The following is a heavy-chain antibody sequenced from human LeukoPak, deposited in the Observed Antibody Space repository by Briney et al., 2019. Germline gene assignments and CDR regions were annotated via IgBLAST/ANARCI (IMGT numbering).Heavy chain of an antibody. Sequence: ASVKVSCKASGYTFTVYYMHWVPDGPGQGLEWMGIINTSGGGTSDAQKFQGRVTQNRDTSTSKVYMELSSLRSEDTAVYYCPRSTIHETSHFDYWREGTLVSVST. CDR1: GYTFTVYY. J-gene: IGHJ4*02. D-gene: IGHD3-3*01. CDR2: INTSGGGT. V-gene: IGHV1-46*01. CDR3: PRSTIHETSHFDY.